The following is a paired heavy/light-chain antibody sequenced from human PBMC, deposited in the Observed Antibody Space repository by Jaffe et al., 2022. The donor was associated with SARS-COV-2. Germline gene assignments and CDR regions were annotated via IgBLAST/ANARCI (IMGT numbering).Light chain of an antibody. V-gene: IGLV2-14*03. Sequence: QSALTQPASVSGSPGQSITISCTGTSTDIGNYKFVSWYQQHPGKAPKLMIYDVSNRPSGVSNRFSGSKSGNTASLTISGLQAEDEADYYCISYTTSDTYVLGTGTKVTVL. CDR3: ISYTTSDTYV. CDR2: DVS. J-gene: IGLJ1*01. CDR1: STDIGNYKF.
Heavy chain of an antibody. Sequence: QVQLQESGPGLVKPSETLSLTCAVSGGSVSRAYGWSWVRQSPEKGLEWIGQMSQRGSTNSNPSLQSRVTISVDKSKNWFSLKLTSVTAADTAVYFCARHGGWHFDVWGRGTLVTVSS. J-gene: IGHJ2*01. D-gene: IGHD3-16*01. V-gene: IGHV4-4*02. CDR2: MSQRGST. CDR3: ARHGGWHFDV. CDR1: GGSVSRAYG.